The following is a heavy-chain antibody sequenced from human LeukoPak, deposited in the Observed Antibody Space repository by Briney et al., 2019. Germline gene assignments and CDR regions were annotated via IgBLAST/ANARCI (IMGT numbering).Heavy chain of an antibody. CDR1: GFTFSDYA. V-gene: IGHV3-23*01. D-gene: IGHD3-3*01. Sequence: GGSLRLTCAASGFTFSDYALGWVRQAPGRGLEWVATLSGSGAGTYYSDSVQGRFTISRDNSKRTLFLQMNSLRAEDTAFYYCAKAELGVDTFFDYWGQGTLVTVSS. CDR3: AKAELGVDTFFDY. CDR2: LSGSGAGT. J-gene: IGHJ4*02.